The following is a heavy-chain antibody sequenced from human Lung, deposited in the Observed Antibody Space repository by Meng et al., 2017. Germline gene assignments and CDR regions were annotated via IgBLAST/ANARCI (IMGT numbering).Heavy chain of an antibody. CDR2: IIDSGST. V-gene: IGHV4-34*02. D-gene: IGHD6-19*01. CDR1: GGSFSGYY. J-gene: IGHJ4*02. CDR3: VRRTYSSGWYFDY. Sequence: VQLQWWGEVLLTPSVTLSLTCAVYGGSFSGYYWSWIGQPPGKGLEWIGEIIDSGSTNYNPSLKSRVTISVDTSKNQFSLRVTSVTAADRAVYYCVRRTYSSGWYFDYWGQGTLVTSSS.